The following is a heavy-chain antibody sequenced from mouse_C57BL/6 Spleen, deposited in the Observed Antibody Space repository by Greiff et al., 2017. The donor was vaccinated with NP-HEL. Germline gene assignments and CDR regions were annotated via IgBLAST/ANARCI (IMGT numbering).Heavy chain of an antibody. D-gene: IGHD1-1*02. CDR3: ARASYGPFAY. CDR2: ISYDGSN. J-gene: IGHJ3*01. V-gene: IGHV3-6*01. Sequence: EVQLVESGPGLVKPSQSLSLTCSVTGYSITSGYYWNWIRQFPGNKLEWMGYISYDGSNNYNPSLKNRISITRDTSKNQFFLKLNSVTTEDTATYYCARASYGPFAYWGQGTLVTVSA. CDR1: GYSITSGYY.